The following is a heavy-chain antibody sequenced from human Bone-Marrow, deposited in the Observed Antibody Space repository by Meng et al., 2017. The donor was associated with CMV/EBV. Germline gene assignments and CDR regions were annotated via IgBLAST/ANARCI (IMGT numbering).Heavy chain of an antibody. J-gene: IGHJ4*02. CDR3: ARVSANVHCRSTSFYTLTGSFDY. D-gene: IGHD2-2*02. Sequence: SVKVSCKASGGAFSSYSIRWVRQAPGQGLEWMGWINPILGIANYAQKFQGRVTITADKSTSTAYMELSSLRSEDTAVYYCARVSANVHCRSTSFYTLTGSFDYWGQGTLVTVSS. CDR2: INPILGIA. V-gene: IGHV1-69*10. CDR1: GGAFSSYS.